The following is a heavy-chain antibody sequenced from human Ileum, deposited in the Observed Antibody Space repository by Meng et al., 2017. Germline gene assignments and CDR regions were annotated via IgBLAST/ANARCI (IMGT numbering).Heavy chain of an antibody. Sequence: GHLVDPGGGVVQPGRSLRLSCVASGFTFNNYCMHWVRQAPGKGLEWVAVIWHDGKNKYYGDSVKDRFTISRDNSKNILYLKLTSLTAEDTAVYYCARDPGREGPIDYWGQGPLVTVSS. J-gene: IGHJ4*02. D-gene: IGHD1-26*01. V-gene: IGHV3-33*01. CDR3: ARDPGREGPIDY. CDR2: IWHDGKNK. CDR1: GFTFNNYC.